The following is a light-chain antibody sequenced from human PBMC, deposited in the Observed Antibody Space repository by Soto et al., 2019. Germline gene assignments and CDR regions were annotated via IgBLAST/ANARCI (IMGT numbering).Light chain of an antibody. CDR2: GTS. Sequence: QLVRTQPASVTVAPGQRVTISCTWNISNIEAGYDVLGNQQLPGTAPKLLIYGTSNRPSGVPDRFSGPTSATSASLAITGLQAEDEADYYCQSYASSLSGYVFGTGSNVTVL. V-gene: IGLV1-40*01. CDR3: QSYASSLSGYV. CDR1: ISNIEAGYD. J-gene: IGLJ1*01.